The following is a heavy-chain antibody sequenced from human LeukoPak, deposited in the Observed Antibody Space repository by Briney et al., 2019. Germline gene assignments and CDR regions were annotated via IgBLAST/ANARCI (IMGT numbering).Heavy chain of an antibody. CDR1: GGSISSGDYY. CDR3: ARDRFRYCTNGVCSYFDY. D-gene: IGHD2-8*01. J-gene: IGHJ4*02. V-gene: IGHV4-30-4*01. CDR2: INNGGST. Sequence: SQTLSLTCSVSGGSISSGDYYWSWIRQPPGKGLEWIGYINNGGSTYYNPSLTSRVTISVDMPKNQFSLKLSSVTAADTAVYYCARDRFRYCTNGVCSYFDYWGQGTLVTVSS.